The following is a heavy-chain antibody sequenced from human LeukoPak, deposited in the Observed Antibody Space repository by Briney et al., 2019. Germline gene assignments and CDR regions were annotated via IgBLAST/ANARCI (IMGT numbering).Heavy chain of an antibody. CDR2: IKQDGSEK. CDR3: ARGGYYSQNWFDP. CDR1: GFSFSNYW. V-gene: IGHV3-7*01. D-gene: IGHD3-22*01. J-gene: IGHJ5*02. Sequence: GGSLRLSCAASGFSFSNYWMSWVRQAPGKGLECVANIKQDGSEKYYVDSVKGRFTISRDNAKNSLYLQMNSLRAEDTAVYYCARGGYYSQNWFDPWGQGTLVTVSS.